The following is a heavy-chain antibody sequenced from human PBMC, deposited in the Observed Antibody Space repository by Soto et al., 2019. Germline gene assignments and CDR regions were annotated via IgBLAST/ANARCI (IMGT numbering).Heavy chain of an antibody. V-gene: IGHV3-33*03. CDR1: GFTFSNYG. CDR2: IWYDGSGQ. CDR3: AKDAVSRKYYGHSLDV. Sequence: QVQLVESEGGLVQPGRSLRLSCVVSGFTFSNYGMHWVRQAPGKGLEWVADIWYDGSGQRYAGSVQGRFTISRDNSKNTLYLQINSLRVEDTAVYYCAKDAVSRKYYGHSLDVWGQGTTVTVSS. J-gene: IGHJ6*02. D-gene: IGHD4-17*01.